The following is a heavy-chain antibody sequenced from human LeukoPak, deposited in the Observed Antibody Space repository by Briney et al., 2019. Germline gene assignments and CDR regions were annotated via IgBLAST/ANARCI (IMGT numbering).Heavy chain of an antibody. Sequence: KSGGSLRLSCAASGFTFSSYSMNWVRQPPGKGLEWVGHIYRMRITNYSPSLESRVSISLDTSENQFSLNLRSVTAADTAMYYCARSSWSGKGGRGLGSWGQGTLVTVSS. V-gene: IGHV4-4*09. D-gene: IGHD1-26*01. CDR3: ARSSWSGKGGRGLGS. CDR1: GFTFSSYS. J-gene: IGHJ5*02. CDR2: IYRMRIT.